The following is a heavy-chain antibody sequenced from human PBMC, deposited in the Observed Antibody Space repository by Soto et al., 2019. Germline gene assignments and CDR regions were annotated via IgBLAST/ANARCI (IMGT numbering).Heavy chain of an antibody. D-gene: IGHD3-22*01. V-gene: IGHV3-30-3*01. CDR2: ISYDGSNK. J-gene: IGHJ4*02. Sequence: GGSLRLSCAASGFTFSSYAMHWVRQAPGKGLEWVAVISYDGSNKYYADSVKGRFTISRDNSKNTLYLQMNSLRAEDTAVYYCARDSSAMIVVVTFDYWGQGTLVTAPQ. CDR3: ARDSSAMIVVVTFDY. CDR1: GFTFSSYA.